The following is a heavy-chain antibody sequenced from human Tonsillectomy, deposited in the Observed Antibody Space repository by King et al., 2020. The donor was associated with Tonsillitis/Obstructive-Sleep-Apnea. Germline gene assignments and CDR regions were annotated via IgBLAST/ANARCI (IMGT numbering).Heavy chain of an antibody. J-gene: IGHJ6*03. D-gene: IGHD3-16*01. CDR1: GFTFSSYW. Sequence: VQLVESGGGLVQPGGSLRLSCAASGFTFSSYWMHWVRQAPGKGLVWFSRINSDGSSTNYADSVKGRFTISRDNAKNTLYLQMNSLRAEDTAVYYCAREKEGDYYYYYYMDVWGKGTTVTVSS. V-gene: IGHV3-74*01. CDR3: AREKEGDYYYYYYMDV. CDR2: INSDGSST.